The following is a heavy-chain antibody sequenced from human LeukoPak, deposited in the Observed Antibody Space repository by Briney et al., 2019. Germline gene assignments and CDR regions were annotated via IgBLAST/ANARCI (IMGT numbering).Heavy chain of an antibody. V-gene: IGHV4-59*01. Sequence: SETLSLTCTVSGDSISSFSWSWIRQPPGKGLEWIGNIYYSGTTNYNSSLRSRVTISVDTSKNQFSLNLRSVTAADTAVYYCAGDHYDSGSYSFDYWGQGTLVTVSS. D-gene: IGHD3-10*01. CDR2: IYYSGTT. J-gene: IGHJ4*02. CDR3: AGDHYDSGSYSFDY. CDR1: GDSISSFS.